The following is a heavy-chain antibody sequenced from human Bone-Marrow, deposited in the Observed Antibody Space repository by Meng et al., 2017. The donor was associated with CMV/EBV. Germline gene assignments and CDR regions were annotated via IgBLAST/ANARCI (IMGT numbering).Heavy chain of an antibody. CDR1: GYTFTSYY. D-gene: IGHD3-3*01. V-gene: IGHV1-46*01. Sequence: ASVKVSCKASGYTFTSYYMHWVRQAPGQGLVWMGIINPSGGRTSYAQKFQGRVTMTRDTSTSTVYMELSSLRSEDTAVYYCVRVGRRRATIFGVVIDPSYGMDVWGQGTTVTVSS. CDR2: INPSGGRT. J-gene: IGHJ6*02. CDR3: VRVGRRRATIFGVVIDPSYGMDV.